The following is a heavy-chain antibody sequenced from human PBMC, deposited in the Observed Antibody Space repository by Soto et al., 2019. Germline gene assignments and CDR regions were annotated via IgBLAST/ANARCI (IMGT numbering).Heavy chain of an antibody. CDR1: GDSISAYS. D-gene: IGHD5-12*01. J-gene: IGHJ4*02. CDR3: AREGNLGRWLQPLDF. Sequence: QVQLQVSAPGLVKPSETLSLTCTVSGDSISAYSWSCVRQPPGKGLEWIGNIHYNGNTKYNPSLKSRVTMSVDTSNNQFSLKLISVTAADTAKYFCAREGNLGRWLQPLDFWGQGTLVTVSS. CDR2: IHYNGNT. V-gene: IGHV4-59*01.